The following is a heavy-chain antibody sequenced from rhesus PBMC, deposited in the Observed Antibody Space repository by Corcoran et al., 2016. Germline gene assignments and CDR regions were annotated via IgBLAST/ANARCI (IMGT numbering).Heavy chain of an antibody. CDR1: GGSISDDYY. J-gene: IGHJ2*01. D-gene: IGHD3-28*01. CDR3: ASGFGYYYDSAPTGYFDL. CDR2: IYGSGGGT. Sequence: QVQLQESGPGLVKPSETLSLTCAVSGGSISDDYYWSWIRQPPGKGLEWIGYIYGSGGGTNYNPSLKNRVTISIDTSKNQLSLKLSSVTAADTAVYYCASGFGYYYDSAPTGYFDLWGPGTPITISS. V-gene: IGHV4-106*01.